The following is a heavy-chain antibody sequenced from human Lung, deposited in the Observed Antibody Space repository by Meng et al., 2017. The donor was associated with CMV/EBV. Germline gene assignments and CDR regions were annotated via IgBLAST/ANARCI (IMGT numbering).Heavy chain of an antibody. CDR3: ARDRAAIGYYYYVMDV. CDR2: IYYSGSP. D-gene: IGHD2-2*01. J-gene: IGHJ6*02. V-gene: IGHV4-59*01. CDR1: GHPITTYY. Sequence: SETLSLTCTVSGHPITTYYWSWIRQPPGKGLEWIGYIYYSGSPNYNPSLRSRVSISVDTSKNQFSLELSSVTAADTAIYYCARDRAAIGYYYYVMDVWGHGTTVTVSS.